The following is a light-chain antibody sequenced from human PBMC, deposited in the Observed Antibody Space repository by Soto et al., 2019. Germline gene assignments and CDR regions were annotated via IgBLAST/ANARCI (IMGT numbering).Light chain of an antibody. V-gene: IGLV1-40*01. CDR1: SSNIGAGYD. CDR3: QSYDRSLSAVL. Sequence: QSVLTQPPSVSGAPGQRVTISCTGSSSNIGAGYDVHWYQQLPGTAPELLIYGNNNRPSGVPDRFSGSKSGTSASLAITGLQAEDEADYYCQSYDRSLSAVLFGGGTKLTVL. J-gene: IGLJ2*01. CDR2: GNN.